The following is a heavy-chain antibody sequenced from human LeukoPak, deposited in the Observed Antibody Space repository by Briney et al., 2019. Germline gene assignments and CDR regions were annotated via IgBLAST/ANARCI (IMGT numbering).Heavy chain of an antibody. CDR1: GCTFISYG. Sequence: GGSLRLSRASSGCTFISYGMHWVRQAPGKGLAGVAVIYYDGSNKYYADSVKGRFTISRDNSKNTLYLQMNSLRAEDTAVYYCAKGRSGRPGYFDYWGQGTLVTVSS. CDR2: IYYDGSNK. V-gene: IGHV3-33*06. D-gene: IGHD3-10*01. J-gene: IGHJ4*02. CDR3: AKGRSGRPGYFDY.